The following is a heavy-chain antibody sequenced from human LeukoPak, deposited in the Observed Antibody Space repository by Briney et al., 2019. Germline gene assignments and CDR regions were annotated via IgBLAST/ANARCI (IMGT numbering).Heavy chain of an antibody. Sequence: ASVKVSCKASGYTFTGYYMHWVRQAPGQGLEWMGWINPNSGGTNYAQKFQGRVTMTRDTSISTAYMELSRLRPDDTAVYYCARDSSSSSEFVYYYYYYYMDVWGKGTTVTVSS. D-gene: IGHD6-6*01. J-gene: IGHJ6*03. CDR3: ARDSSSSSEFVYYYYYYYMDV. CDR2: INPNSGGT. V-gene: IGHV1-2*02. CDR1: GYTFTGYY.